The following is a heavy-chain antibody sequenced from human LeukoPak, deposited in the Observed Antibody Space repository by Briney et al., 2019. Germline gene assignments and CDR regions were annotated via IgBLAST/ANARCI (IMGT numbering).Heavy chain of an antibody. CDR3: VSSGYSSVSVPWGDG. V-gene: IGHV3-30*04. J-gene: IGHJ6*02. Sequence: GRSLRPSCAASGFTLRTYAMHCVSQGPGKGLEWVAALSYDGSNKYYADSVKGRFTISRDNSENTLYLQMNTLRAGDAVIYYCVSSGYSSVSVPWGDGWGQGTTVTVSS. CDR2: LSYDGSNK. D-gene: IGHD6-19*01. CDR1: GFTLRTYA.